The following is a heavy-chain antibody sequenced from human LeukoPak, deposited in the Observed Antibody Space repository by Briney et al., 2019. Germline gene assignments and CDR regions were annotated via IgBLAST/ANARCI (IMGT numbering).Heavy chain of an antibody. CDR1: GGSISSGSYY. CDR3: ARDMIIKGAFDI. D-gene: IGHD3-16*01. Sequence: SETLSLTCTVSGGSISSGSYYWSWIRQPAGKGLEWIGRIYTSGSTNYNPSLKSRVTISVDTSKNQFSLKLSSVTAADTAVYYCARDMIIKGAFDIWGQGTTVTVSS. CDR2: IYTSGST. J-gene: IGHJ3*02. V-gene: IGHV4-61*02.